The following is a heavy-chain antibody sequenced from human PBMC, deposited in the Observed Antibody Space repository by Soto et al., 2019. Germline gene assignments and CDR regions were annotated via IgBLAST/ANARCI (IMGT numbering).Heavy chain of an antibody. J-gene: IGHJ4*02. CDR1: GGSISSGGYS. Sequence: SETLSLTCAVSGGSISSGGYSWSWIRQPPGKGLEWIGYMYHSGSTYYNPSLKSRVTISIDRSKNQFSLKLSSVTAADTAVYYCARGVRYFDYWGQGTLVTVSS. D-gene: IGHD3-10*01. V-gene: IGHV4-30-2*01. CDR3: ARGVRYFDY. CDR2: MYHSGST.